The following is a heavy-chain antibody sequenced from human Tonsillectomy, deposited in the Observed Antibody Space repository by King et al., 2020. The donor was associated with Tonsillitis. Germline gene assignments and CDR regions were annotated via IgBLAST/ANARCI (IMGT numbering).Heavy chain of an antibody. CDR1: GDSISSSSYY. CDR2: IYYSGST. CDR3: ARRITNGNYSPTFVDY. Sequence: VQLQESGPGLVKPSETLSLTCTVSGDSISSSSYYWGWIRQPPGKVLEWIGSIYYSGSTYYNPSLKSRVTISVDTSKNQFSLKLSSVTAADTAVYYCARRITNGNYSPTFVDYWGQGTLVTVSS. D-gene: IGHD3-3*01. V-gene: IGHV4-39*01. J-gene: IGHJ4*02.